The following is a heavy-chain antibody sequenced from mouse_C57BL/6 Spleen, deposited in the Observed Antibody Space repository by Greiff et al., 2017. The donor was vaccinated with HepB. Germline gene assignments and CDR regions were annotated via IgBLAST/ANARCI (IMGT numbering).Heavy chain of an antibody. CDR1: GFSLTSYG. J-gene: IGHJ4*01. D-gene: IGHD1-1*01. V-gene: IGHV2-6-1*01. CDR2: IWSDGST. CDR3: AKHQIYYGSKYYAMDY. Sequence: VKLMESGPGLVAPSQSLSITCTVSGFSLTSYGVHWVRQPPGKGLEWLVVIWSDGSTTYNSALKSRLSISKDNSKSQVFLKMNSLQTDDTDMYYWAKHQIYYGSKYYAMDYWGQGTSVTVSS.